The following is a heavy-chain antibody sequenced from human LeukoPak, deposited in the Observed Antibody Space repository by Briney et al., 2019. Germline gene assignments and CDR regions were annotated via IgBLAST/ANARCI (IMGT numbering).Heavy chain of an antibody. CDR2: MSYDGNNK. CDR3: ARGLNYYGSRSYSY. J-gene: IGHJ4*02. CDR1: GFTFSSYA. Sequence: GGSLRLSCAASGFTFSSYAMHWVRQAPGKGLEWVAVMSYDGNNKYYADSVKGRFTISRDNSKNTLYLQMNSLRAEDTAVYYCARGLNYYGSRSYSYWGQGTLVTVSS. V-gene: IGHV3-30-3*01. D-gene: IGHD3-10*01.